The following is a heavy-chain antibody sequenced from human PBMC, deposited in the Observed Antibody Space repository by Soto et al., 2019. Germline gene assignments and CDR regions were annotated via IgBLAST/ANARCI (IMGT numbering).Heavy chain of an antibody. CDR1: GGSFSGYY. J-gene: IGHJ6*03. D-gene: IGHD3-9*01. CDR2: INHSGST. CDR3: ARVFRDWAAENYYYMDV. Sequence: SETLSLTCAVYGGSFSGYYWSWIRQPPGKGLEWIGEINHSGSTNYYLSLKSRVTISVDTSKNQFSLKLSSVTAADTAVYYCARVFRDWAAENYYYMDVWGKGTTVTVSS. V-gene: IGHV4-34*01.